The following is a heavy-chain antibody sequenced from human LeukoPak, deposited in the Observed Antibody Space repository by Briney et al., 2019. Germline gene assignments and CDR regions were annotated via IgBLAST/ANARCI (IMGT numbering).Heavy chain of an antibody. CDR2: IYYSGST. V-gene: IGHV4-31*03. D-gene: IGHD4-17*01. CDR1: GGSISSGGYY. CDR3: ASLGIANYGDLSWSFDY. Sequence: SQTLSLTCTVSGGSISSGGYYWSWIRQHPGKGLEWIGYIYYSGSTYYNPSLKSRVTISVDTSKNQFSLKLSSVTAADTAVYYCASLGIANYGDLSWSFDYWGQGTLVTVSS. J-gene: IGHJ4*02.